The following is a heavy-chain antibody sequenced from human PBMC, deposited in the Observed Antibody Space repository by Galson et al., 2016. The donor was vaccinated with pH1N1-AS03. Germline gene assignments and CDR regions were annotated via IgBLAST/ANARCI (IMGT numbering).Heavy chain of an antibody. CDR3: ARGWPDYGGDSFLGWDH. Sequence: SVKVSCKASGYTFTNYGISWVRQAPGQGLEWMGWISAYNGNTNYAQKLQGRVTLTTDTSTSTAYMELRSLRSADTAVYYCARGWPDYGGDSFLGWDHWGRGSLVTVSS. CDR2: ISAYNGNT. J-gene: IGHJ4*02. CDR1: GYTFTNYG. V-gene: IGHV1-18*01. D-gene: IGHD4-23*01.